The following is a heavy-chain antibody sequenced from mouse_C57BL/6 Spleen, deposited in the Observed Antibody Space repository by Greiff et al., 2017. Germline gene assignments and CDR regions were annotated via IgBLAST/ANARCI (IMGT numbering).Heavy chain of an antibody. Sequence: QVQLQQSGAELVRPGTSVKVSCKASGYAFTNYLIEWVKQRPGQGLEWIGVINPGSGGTNYKEKFKGKATLTADKSSSTAYMQLSSLTSEDSAVYFCARRGTVVDDYFDYWGQGTTLTVSS. J-gene: IGHJ2*01. CDR2: INPGSGGT. V-gene: IGHV1-54*01. D-gene: IGHD1-1*01. CDR1: GYAFTNYL. CDR3: ARRGTVVDDYFDY.